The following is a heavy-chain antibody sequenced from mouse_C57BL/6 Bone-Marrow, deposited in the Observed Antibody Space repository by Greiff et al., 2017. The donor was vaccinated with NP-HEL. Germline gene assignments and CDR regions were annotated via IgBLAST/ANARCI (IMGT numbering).Heavy chain of an antibody. D-gene: IGHD3-3*01. Sequence: EVQLVESGGGLVQSGRSLRLSCATSGFTFSDFYMEWVRQAPGKGLEWIAASRNKANDYTTEYSASVKGRFIVSRDTSQSILYLQMNALRAEDTAIYYCARDGPGGRFAYWGQGTLVTVSA. J-gene: IGHJ3*01. CDR1: GFTFSDFY. CDR2: SRNKANDYTT. CDR3: ARDGPGGRFAY. V-gene: IGHV7-1*01.